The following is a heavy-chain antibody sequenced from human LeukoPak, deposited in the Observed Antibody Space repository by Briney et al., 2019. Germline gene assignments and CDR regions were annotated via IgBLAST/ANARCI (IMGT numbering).Heavy chain of an antibody. D-gene: IGHD6-19*01. Sequence: GGSLRLSCAASGFTFSSYAMHWVRQAPGKGLEWVAVISYDGSNKYYADSVKGRFTIARDNCKNTLYLQMNSLRAEVTAVYYCARDTGQWLGHWYFDLWGRGTLVTVSS. CDR3: ARDTGQWLGHWYFDL. J-gene: IGHJ2*01. CDR1: GFTFSSYA. V-gene: IGHV3-30*04. CDR2: ISYDGSNK.